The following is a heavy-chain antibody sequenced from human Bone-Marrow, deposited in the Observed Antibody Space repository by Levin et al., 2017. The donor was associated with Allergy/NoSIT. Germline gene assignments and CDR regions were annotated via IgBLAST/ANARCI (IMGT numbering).Heavy chain of an antibody. V-gene: IGHV3-53*01. CDR1: GFTVGSTF. CDR3: AREDAHRGFDY. J-gene: IGHJ4*02. CDR2: IHSGGLT. Sequence: GGSLRLSCAASGFTVGSTFMSWVRQAPGKGPEWVSAIHSGGLTYYADSVKGRFTISRDNSKTTVYLPMNSLRAEDTAVYYFAREDAHRGFDYWGQGTLVIVSS.